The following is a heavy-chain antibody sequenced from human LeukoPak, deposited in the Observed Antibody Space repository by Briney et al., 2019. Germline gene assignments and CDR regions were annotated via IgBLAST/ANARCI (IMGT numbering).Heavy chain of an antibody. CDR1: GFTFSSYG. Sequence: GGSLRLSCAASGFTFSSYGMHWVRQAPGKGLEWVALISNDGSNRYYADSVKGRFTISRDNSKNTLYLQMNSLRAEDTAVYYXXXXSWGPYGMDVWGQGTTVTVSS. CDR2: ISNDGSNR. J-gene: IGHJ6*02. D-gene: IGHD7-27*01. CDR3: XXXSWGPYGMDV. V-gene: IGHV3-30*03.